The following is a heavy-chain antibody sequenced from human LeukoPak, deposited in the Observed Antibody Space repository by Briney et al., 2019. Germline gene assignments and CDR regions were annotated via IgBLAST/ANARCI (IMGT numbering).Heavy chain of an antibody. V-gene: IGHV4-38-2*02. CDR2: IYYSGST. Sequence: PGGSLRLSCAASGFTFSDYWMSWIRQPPGKGLEWIGSIYYSGSTYYNPSLKSRVTISVDTSKNQFSLKLSSVTAADTAVYYRARDMSGVVPAAYDYYYYMDVWGKGTTVTVSS. CDR3: ARDMSGVVPAAYDYYYYMDV. J-gene: IGHJ6*03. D-gene: IGHD2-2*01. CDR1: GFTFSDYW.